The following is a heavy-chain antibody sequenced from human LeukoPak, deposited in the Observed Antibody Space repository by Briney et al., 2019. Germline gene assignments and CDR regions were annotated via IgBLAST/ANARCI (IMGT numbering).Heavy chain of an antibody. J-gene: IGHJ4*02. V-gene: IGHV3-30*18. D-gene: IGHD7-27*01. CDR1: GFTFSSYG. CDR3: AKTGGHSISYYFDY. CDR2: ISYDGSNK. Sequence: GGSLRLSCAASGFTFSSYGMHWVRQAPGKGLEWVAVISYDGSNKYYADSVKGLFTISRDNSKNTLYLQMNSLRAEDTAVYYCAKTGGHSISYYFDYWGQGTLVTVSS.